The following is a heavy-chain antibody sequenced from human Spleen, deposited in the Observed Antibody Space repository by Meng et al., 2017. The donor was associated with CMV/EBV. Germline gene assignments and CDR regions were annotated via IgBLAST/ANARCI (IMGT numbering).Heavy chain of an antibody. J-gene: IGHJ4*02. D-gene: IGHD1-26*01. CDR3: VRNRYLVGAIAD. CDR2: TYSTGST. CDR1: GDSLSSSSYY. V-gene: IGHV4-39*01. Sequence: GSLRLSCTVSGDSLSSSSYYWGWIRQPPGKGLEWIGSTYSTGSTYYNPSLKSRLIISVDTSTNQFSLTLNSATATDTALYYCVRNRYLVGAIADWGQGNLVTVSS.